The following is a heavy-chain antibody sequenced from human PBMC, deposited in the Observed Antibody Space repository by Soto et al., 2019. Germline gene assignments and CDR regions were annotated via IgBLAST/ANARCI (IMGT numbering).Heavy chain of an antibody. CDR3: ARVSAKDTYSSGWIDYYYYMDV. CDR1: GGSISSYY. V-gene: IGHV4-59*01. J-gene: IGHJ6*03. CDR2: IYYSGST. D-gene: IGHD6-19*01. Sequence: SETLSLTYTVSGGSISSYYWSWIRQPPGKGLEWIGYIYYSGSTNYNPSLKSRVTISVDTSKNQFSLKLSSVTAADTAVYYCARVSAKDTYSSGWIDYYYYMDVWGKGTTVTVSS.